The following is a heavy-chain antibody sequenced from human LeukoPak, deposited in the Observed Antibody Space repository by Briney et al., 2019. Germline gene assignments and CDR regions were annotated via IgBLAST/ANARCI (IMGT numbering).Heavy chain of an antibody. CDR2: INTYKGDT. V-gene: IGHV1-18*01. J-gene: IGHJ4*02. D-gene: IGHD4-23*01. CDR1: GYTLTNYN. Sequence: ASVKVSCKASGYTLTNYNISWVRQAPGQGREWRGWINTYKGDTLYAQKLQGRVTMTAYTSTNTAYMELRSLRFDDTAVHYCAREFGHCYGDNCFYFFDTWGQGFRVTVSS. CDR3: AREFGHCYGDNCFYFFDT.